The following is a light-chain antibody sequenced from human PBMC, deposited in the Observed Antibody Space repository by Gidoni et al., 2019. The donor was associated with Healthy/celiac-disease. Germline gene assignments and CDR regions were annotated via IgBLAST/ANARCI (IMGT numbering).Light chain of an antibody. J-gene: IGKJ4*01. Sequence: IVLTQSPATLSLSPGERATLSSRASQSVSSYLAWCQQKPGQAPMLLIYDASNRATGIPARFSGSGSGTDFTLTISSLEPEDFAVYYCQQRSNWPPALTFGGGTKVEIK. CDR3: QQRSNWPPALT. V-gene: IGKV3-11*01. CDR2: DAS. CDR1: QSVSSY.